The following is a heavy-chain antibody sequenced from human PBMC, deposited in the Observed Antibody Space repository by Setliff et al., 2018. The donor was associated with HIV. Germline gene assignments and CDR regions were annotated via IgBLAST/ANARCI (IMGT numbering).Heavy chain of an antibody. Sequence: AGGSLRLSCAGSGFTFNDAWISWVRQAPGKGLDWVGRIKANTDGGTTDYAAPVRGRFTISRDDSKNTVYLQMDSLKIEDTAMYYCTRESKRGYSSNWYYFDYWGHGTLVTVSS. J-gene: IGHJ4*01. CDR1: GFTFNDAW. CDR3: TRESKRGYSSNWYYFDY. D-gene: IGHD6-13*01. V-gene: IGHV3-15*01. CDR2: IKANTDGGTT.